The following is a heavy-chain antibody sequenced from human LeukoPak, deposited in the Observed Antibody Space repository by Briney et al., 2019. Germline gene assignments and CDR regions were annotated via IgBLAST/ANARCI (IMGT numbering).Heavy chain of an antibody. CDR1: GFSLSTSAVG. CDR2: VHRDDDK. J-gene: IGHJ5*02. CDR3: AHATLVYDSSGYYMGWFDL. D-gene: IGHD3-22*01. Sequence: ASGPTLVKPTQTLTLTCTFSGFSLSTSAVGVGWIRQPPGKALQWLTLVHRDDDKRYSPSLKSRLTITKDTSRNQVVLTMTNMDPVDTATYYCAHATLVYDSSGYYMGWFDLWGEGTLVTVSS. V-gene: IGHV2-5*02.